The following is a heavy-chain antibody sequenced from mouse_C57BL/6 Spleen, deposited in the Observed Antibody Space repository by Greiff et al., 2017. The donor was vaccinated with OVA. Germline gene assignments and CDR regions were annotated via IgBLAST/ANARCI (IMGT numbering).Heavy chain of an antibody. Sequence: VQLQQSGAELVKPGASVKISCKASGYAFSSYWMNWVKQRPGKGLEWIGQIYPGDGDTNYNGKFKGKATLTVDKSSSTAYMQLSSLTSEDSAVYFCAREGSSYSMDYWGQGTSVTVSS. V-gene: IGHV1-80*01. CDR3: AREGSSYSMDY. J-gene: IGHJ4*01. CDR2: IYPGDGDT. D-gene: IGHD1-1*01. CDR1: GYAFSSYW.